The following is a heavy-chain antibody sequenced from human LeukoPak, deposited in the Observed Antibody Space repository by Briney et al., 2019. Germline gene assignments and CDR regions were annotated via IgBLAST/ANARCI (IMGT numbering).Heavy chain of an antibody. CDR3: AKDAYSGSALGY. Sequence: GGSLRLSCAASGFTLSSYGMHWVRQAPGKGLEWVAVISYDGSNKYYTDSVKGRFTISRDNSKNTLYLQMNSLRAEDTAVYYCAKDAYSGSALGYWGQGTLVTVSS. D-gene: IGHD1-26*01. J-gene: IGHJ4*02. V-gene: IGHV3-30*18. CDR2: ISYDGSNK. CDR1: GFTLSSYG.